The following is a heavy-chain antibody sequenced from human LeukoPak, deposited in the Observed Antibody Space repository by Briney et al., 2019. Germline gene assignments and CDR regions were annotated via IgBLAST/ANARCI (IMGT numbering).Heavy chain of an antibody. CDR3: ARSRDGYNPWDY. CDR1: GGSISSYY. D-gene: IGHD5-24*01. CDR2: IYYSGST. J-gene: IGHJ4*02. Sequence: PSETLSLTCTVSGGSISSYYWSWIRQPPGKGLEWIGYIYYSGSTNYNPSLKSRVTISVDTSKNQFSLKLSSVTAADTAMYYCARSRDGYNPWDYWGQGTLVTVSS. V-gene: IGHV4-59*01.